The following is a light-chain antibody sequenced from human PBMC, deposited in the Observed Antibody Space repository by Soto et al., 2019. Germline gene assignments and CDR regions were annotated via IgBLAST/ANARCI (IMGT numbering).Light chain of an antibody. CDR1: QSVSSN. CDR3: PQYYSSPPT. CDR2: GAS. J-gene: IGKJ2*01. V-gene: IGKV3-15*01. Sequence: EILMTQSASTLSVSPGERATLSCRASQSVSSNLAWYQQKPGQAPRLLIYGASTRATGIPARCSGSGSGTEFTLTISSLQSEDFATYYCPQYYSSPPTFGQGTKVDIK.